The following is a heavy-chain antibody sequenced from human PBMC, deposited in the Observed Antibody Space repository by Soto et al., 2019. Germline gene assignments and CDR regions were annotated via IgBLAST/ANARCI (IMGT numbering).Heavy chain of an antibody. D-gene: IGHD4-17*01. Sequence: EVELVESGGGLVQPGRSLRLSCAASGFPFDDHAMHWVRQVPGKGLGWVSGVSWKSDVKGYAYSVKGRFTISRDNAKNSLFLQMNSLRTEDTALYYCARDPFRSVTTFDHWGQGTLVTVSS. J-gene: IGHJ4*02. CDR3: ARDPFRSVTTFDH. CDR1: GFPFDDHA. CDR2: VSWKSDVK. V-gene: IGHV3-9*01.